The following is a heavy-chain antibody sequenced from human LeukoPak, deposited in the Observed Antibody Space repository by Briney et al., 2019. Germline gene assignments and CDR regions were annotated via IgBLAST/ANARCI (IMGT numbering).Heavy chain of an antibody. CDR2: IYTSGST. V-gene: IGHV4-61*02. J-gene: IGHJ4*02. CDR3: ARGSGSPADFDH. Sequence: NPSETLSLTCTVSGGSISSGSYYWSWIRQPAGKGLEWIGRIYTSGSTNYNPSLKSRVTISVDTSKNQFSLKLSSVTAAETAVYYCARGSGSPADFDHWGQGTLVTVSS. CDR1: GGSISSGSYY. D-gene: IGHD1-26*01.